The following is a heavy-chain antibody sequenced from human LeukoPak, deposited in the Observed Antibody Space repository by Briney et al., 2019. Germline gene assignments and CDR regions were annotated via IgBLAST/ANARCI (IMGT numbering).Heavy chain of an antibody. CDR2: INHSGGT. D-gene: IGHD1-26*01. V-gene: IGHV4-34*01. J-gene: IGHJ5*02. CDR1: GGSFSDYS. Sequence: SETLSLTCAVYGGSFSDYSWSWIRQPPGKGLEWIGEINHSGGTNHNPSLMSRVIMSVDTSKNQFSLKVSSVTAADTAVYYCATSIVGAYYRWGQGTLVTVSS. CDR3: ATSIVGAYYR.